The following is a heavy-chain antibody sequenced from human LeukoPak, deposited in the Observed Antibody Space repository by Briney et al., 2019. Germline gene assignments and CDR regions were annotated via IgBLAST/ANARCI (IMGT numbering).Heavy chain of an antibody. CDR1: GFTFSSYW. D-gene: IGHD3-3*01. J-gene: IGHJ3*02. V-gene: IGHV3-74*01. Sequence: PGGSLRLSCAASGFTFSSYWMHWVRQAPGKGLVWVSRINSDGGSTSYADSVKGRFTISRDNAKNTLYLQMNSLRAEDTAVYYCARGPLLYDFWSGYYGPIVHFDIWGQGTMVTVSS. CDR3: ARGPLLYDFWSGYYGPIVHFDI. CDR2: INSDGGST.